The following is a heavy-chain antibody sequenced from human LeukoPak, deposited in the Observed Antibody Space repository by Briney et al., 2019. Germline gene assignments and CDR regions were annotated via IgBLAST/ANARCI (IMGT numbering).Heavy chain of an antibody. CDR2: ISSNSSTI. D-gene: IGHD4-11*01. CDR1: GFTVSSNY. CDR3: ARVPSYSNYEGGSWFDP. V-gene: IGHV3-48*04. Sequence: GGSLRLSCAASGFTVSSNYMSWVRQAPGKGLEWVSYISSNSSTIYYADSVKGRFTISRDNAKNSLYLQMNSLRAEDTAVYYCARVPSYSNYEGGSWFDPWGQGTLVTVSS. J-gene: IGHJ5*02.